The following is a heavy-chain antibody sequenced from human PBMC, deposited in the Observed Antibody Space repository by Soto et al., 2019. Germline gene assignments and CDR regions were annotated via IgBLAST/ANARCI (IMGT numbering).Heavy chain of an antibody. CDR1: GGSISSYY. CDR3: ARHVPYCSDSSHCAYGLDV. CDR2: IYYSGTT. Sequence: QVQLQESGPGLVRPSETLSLICTVSGGSISSYYWSWIRQPPGKGLEWIGYIYYSGTTRYNPSLKSRVPISVDTSKNQFSLKLSSLTAADTAGYHCARHVPYCSDSSHCAYGLDVWGQGTTVTVSS. D-gene: IGHD2-15*01. J-gene: IGHJ6*02. V-gene: IGHV4-59*08.